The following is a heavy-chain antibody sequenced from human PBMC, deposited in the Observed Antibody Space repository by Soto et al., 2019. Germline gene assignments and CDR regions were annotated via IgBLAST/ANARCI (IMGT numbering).Heavy chain of an antibody. D-gene: IGHD4-17*01. CDR2: IYYSGST. V-gene: IGHV4-39*01. J-gene: IGHJ4*02. Sequence: SVPKSLTCTVACGSSSSSSYYWGWIRQPPGKGLEWIGSIYYSGSTYYNPSLKSRVTISVDTSKNQFSLKLSSVTAADTAVYYCATHKDYGDYVVFDYWGQGTLVPVSS. CDR1: CGSSSSSSYY. CDR3: ATHKDYGDYVVFDY.